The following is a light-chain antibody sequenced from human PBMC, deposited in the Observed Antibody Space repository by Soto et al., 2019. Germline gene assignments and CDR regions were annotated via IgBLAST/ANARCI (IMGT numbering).Light chain of an antibody. CDR3: LQHNNYPRT. CDR1: QGIRND. J-gene: IGKJ1*01. Sequence: DIQMTQSPSTLSGSVGDRVTIACRASQGIRNDLGWFQQKPGRAPKRLIYAASSLQGGVPSRFSGSGSGTDFTLTISSLQAEDFETYYCLQHNNYPRTFGQGTKVDIX. V-gene: IGKV1-17*01. CDR2: AAS.